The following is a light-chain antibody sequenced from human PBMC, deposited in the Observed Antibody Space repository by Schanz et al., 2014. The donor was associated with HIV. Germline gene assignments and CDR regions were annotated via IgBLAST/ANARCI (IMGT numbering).Light chain of an antibody. CDR2: ANM. CDR3: AAWDDSLKVWV. Sequence: QAVVTQPPSVSGTPGQRVTILCSGSSSNIGINTVNWYQHLPGTAPKLLMYANMERPSGVPDRFSGSGSGTSASLAISGLQSEDEADYYCAAWDDSLKVWVFGGGTKLTVL. V-gene: IGLV1-44*01. CDR1: SSNIGINT. J-gene: IGLJ3*02.